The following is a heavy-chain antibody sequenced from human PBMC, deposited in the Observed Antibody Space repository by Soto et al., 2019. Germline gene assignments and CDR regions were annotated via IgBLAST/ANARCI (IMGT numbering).Heavy chain of an antibody. J-gene: IGHJ6*02. D-gene: IGHD3-10*01. CDR3: ARDDRVESGSYTYYYYYGMDV. CDR1: GYTFTSYG. V-gene: IGHV1-18*01. Sequence: ASVKVSCKASGYTFTSYGISWVRQATGQGLEWMGWISAYNGNTNYAQKLQGRVTMTTDTSTSTAYMELRSLRSDDTAVYYCARDDRVESGSYTYYYYYGMDVWGQGTTVTVSS. CDR2: ISAYNGNT.